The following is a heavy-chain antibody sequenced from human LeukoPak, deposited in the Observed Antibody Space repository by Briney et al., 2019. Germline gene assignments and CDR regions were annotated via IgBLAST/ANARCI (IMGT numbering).Heavy chain of an antibody. J-gene: IGHJ4*02. CDR3: AKYGTGYFDY. V-gene: IGHV1-18*01. CDR1: GYTFTSYG. Sequence: ASVKVSCKASGYTFTSYGISWVRQAPGQGLEWMGWVSGNNDNIDYAEKLQGRITMTTDTSTSTAYMELRSLTSDDTAIYYCAKYGTGYFDYWGQGTLITVSS. D-gene: IGHD2-8*02. CDR2: VSGNNDNI.